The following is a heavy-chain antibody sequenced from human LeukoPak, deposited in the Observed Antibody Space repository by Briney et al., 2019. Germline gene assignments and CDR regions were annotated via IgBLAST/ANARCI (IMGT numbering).Heavy chain of an antibody. CDR1: GGSISTSSQY. Sequence: IPSETPSLTCSVSGGSISTSSQYWVWIRQTPGKGLEWIGSLYYAGSTYNNPSLESRVTISIDTSKNQFSLRLTSVTAADTAVYFCARPFYSSGWYGAFDIWGPGTMVTVSS. D-gene: IGHD6-19*01. CDR3: ARPFYSSGWYGAFDI. CDR2: LYYAGST. V-gene: IGHV4-39*01. J-gene: IGHJ3*02.